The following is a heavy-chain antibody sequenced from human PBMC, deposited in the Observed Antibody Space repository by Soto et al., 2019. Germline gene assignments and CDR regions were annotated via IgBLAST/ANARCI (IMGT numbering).Heavy chain of an antibody. CDR2: ISAYNGNT. D-gene: IGHD2-15*01. V-gene: IGHV1-18*01. Sequence: ASVKVSCKASGYTFTSYGISWVRQAPGQGLEWMGWISAYNGNTNYAQKLQGRVTMTTDTSTSTAYMELRSLRSDDTAVYYCARDIVVVVAYRSNWFDPWGQGTLVTVSS. CDR3: ARDIVVVVAYRSNWFDP. J-gene: IGHJ5*02. CDR1: GYTFTSYG.